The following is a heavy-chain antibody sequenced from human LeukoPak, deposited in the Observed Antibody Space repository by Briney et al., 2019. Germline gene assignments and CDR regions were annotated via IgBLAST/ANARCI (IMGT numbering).Heavy chain of an antibody. CDR1: GYTFTSYG. D-gene: IGHD6-13*01. V-gene: IGHV1-18*01. CDR2: ISAYNGNT. J-gene: IGHJ4*02. CDR3: ARDLIAAAGTPLDY. Sequence: GASVKVSCTASGYTFTSYGISWVRQAPGQGLEWMGWISAYNGNTNYAQKLQGRVTMTADTSTSTAYMELRSLRSDDTAVYYCARDLIAAAGTPLDYWGQGTLVTVSS.